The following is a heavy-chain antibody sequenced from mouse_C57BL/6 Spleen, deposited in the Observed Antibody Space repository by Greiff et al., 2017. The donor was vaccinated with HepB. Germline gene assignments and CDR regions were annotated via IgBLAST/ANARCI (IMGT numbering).Heavy chain of an antibody. J-gene: IGHJ1*03. D-gene: IGHD1-1*01. CDR3: ARSYYYYGSSYGWYFDV. V-gene: IGHV1-55*01. CDR1: GYTFTSYW. Sequence: QVQLQQPGAELVKPGASVKMSCKASGYTFTSYWITWVKQRPGQGLEWIGDIYPGSGSTNYNEKFKSKATLTVDTSSSTAYMQLSSLTSEDSAVYDCARSYYYYGSSYGWYFDVWGTGTTVTVSS. CDR2: IYPGSGST.